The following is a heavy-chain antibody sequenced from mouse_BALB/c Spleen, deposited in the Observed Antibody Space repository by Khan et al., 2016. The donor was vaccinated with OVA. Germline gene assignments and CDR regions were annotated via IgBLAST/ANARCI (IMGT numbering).Heavy chain of an antibody. CDR2: IWAGGSK. CDR1: GFSLSNYG. V-gene: IGHV2-9*02. CDR3: ARAFYNGACFAY. Sequence: QVQLKESGPGLVAPSPTLSITCTVSGFSLSNYGVHWVSQPPGKGLEWLGVIWAGGSKTHNSAHMSRMSISKDDYKSQAFFKMHSLLTDDTAMYYCARAFYNGACFAYWGQGTLVTVSA. J-gene: IGHJ3*01. D-gene: IGHD1-3*01.